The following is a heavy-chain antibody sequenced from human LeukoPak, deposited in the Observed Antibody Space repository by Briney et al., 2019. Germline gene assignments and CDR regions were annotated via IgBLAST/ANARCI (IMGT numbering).Heavy chain of an antibody. D-gene: IGHD5-18*01. CDR3: ASGYSYGYFDY. CDR2: ISSSGSTI. Sequence: GGSLRLSCAASGFTFSSYGMNWVRQAPGKGLEWVSYISSSGSTIYYADSVKGRFTISRDNAKNSLYLQMNSLRAEDTAVYYCASGYSYGYFDYWGQGTLVTVSS. CDR1: GFTFSSYG. V-gene: IGHV3-48*04. J-gene: IGHJ4*02.